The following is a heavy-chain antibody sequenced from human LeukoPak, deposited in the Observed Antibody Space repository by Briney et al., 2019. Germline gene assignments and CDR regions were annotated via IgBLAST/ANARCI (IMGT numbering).Heavy chain of an antibody. CDR1: GFTFSSFA. J-gene: IGHJ4*02. CDR3: AKIANYYAFWSGYYGPYYFDY. D-gene: IGHD3-3*01. V-gene: IGHV3-23*01. CDR2: ISGRGAST. Sequence: GGSLRLSCAASGFTFSSFATRWVRPAAEKGMEWVSAISGRGASTYYADSVEGRSTLSRDNYKNTLYLQMNSLRGEDTAVYYCAKIANYYAFWSGYYGPYYFDYWGQGTLVTVSS.